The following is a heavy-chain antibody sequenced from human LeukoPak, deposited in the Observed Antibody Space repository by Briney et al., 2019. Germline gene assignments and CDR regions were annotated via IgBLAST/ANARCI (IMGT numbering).Heavy chain of an antibody. CDR2: IIPILGIA. D-gene: IGHD5-24*01. CDR3: AREGDGYNSPLFDY. V-gene: IGHV1-69*04. Sequence: SVKVSCKASGGTFSSYAISWVRQAPGQGLEWMGRIIPILGIANYAQKFQGRVTITADKSTSTAYMELSSLRSEDTAVYYCAREGDGYNSPLFDYWGQGTLVTVSS. J-gene: IGHJ4*02. CDR1: GGTFSSYA.